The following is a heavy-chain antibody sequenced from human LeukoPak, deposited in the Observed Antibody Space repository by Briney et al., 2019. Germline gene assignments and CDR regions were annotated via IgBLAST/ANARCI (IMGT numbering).Heavy chain of an antibody. V-gene: IGHV4-38-2*02. D-gene: IGHD4-17*01. CDR3: ARVGAVTFDY. CDR2: IYHSGST. Sequence: SETLSLTCTVSGYSISSGYYWGWIRQPPGKGLEWIGSIYHSGSTYYNPSLKSRVTISVDTSKNQFSLKLSSVTAADTAVYYCARVGAVTFDYWGQGTLVTVSS. J-gene: IGHJ4*02. CDR1: GYSISSGYY.